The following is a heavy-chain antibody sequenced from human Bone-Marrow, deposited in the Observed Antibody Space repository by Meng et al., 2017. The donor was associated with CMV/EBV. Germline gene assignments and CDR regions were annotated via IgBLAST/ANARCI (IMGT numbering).Heavy chain of an antibody. J-gene: IGHJ6*02. Sequence: GESLKISCAASGFTVSSYYMSWVRQAPGEGLEWVSVISSGGNTYYADSVKGRFTISRDNSKNTLYLQMNSLRAEDTAVYYCARDLTKYYGMDVWGQGTTVTVSS. V-gene: IGHV3-53*01. CDR2: ISSGGNT. CDR3: ARDLTKYYGMDV. D-gene: IGHD1-1*01. CDR1: GFTVSSYY.